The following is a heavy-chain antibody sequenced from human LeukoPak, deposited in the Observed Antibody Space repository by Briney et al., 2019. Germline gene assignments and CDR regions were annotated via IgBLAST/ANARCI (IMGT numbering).Heavy chain of an antibody. V-gene: IGHV3-7*01. J-gene: IGHJ3*02. CDR1: GFTFSSYW. CDR2: INQDGSAK. Sequence: GGSLRLSCAASGFTFSSYWMSWVRQAPGKGLEWVANINQDGSAKYYVDSVKGRFTMSRDNAKNSVYLQMNNLRAEDTALYYCARGDYYDSSGDYTDAFDIWGQGTVVTVSS. CDR3: ARGDYYDSSGDYTDAFDI. D-gene: IGHD3-22*01.